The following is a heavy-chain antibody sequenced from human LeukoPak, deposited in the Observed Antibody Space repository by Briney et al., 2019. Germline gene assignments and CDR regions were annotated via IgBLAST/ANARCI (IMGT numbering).Heavy chain of an antibody. CDR3: ARDGRVYGSDYGMDV. J-gene: IGHJ6*02. Sequence: GGSLRLSCAASGFTFSSYWMHWVRQAPGKGPGWVSRINNDGSGTTYADSVKGRFTISRDDAKNTLYLQMNSLRAEDTAVYYCARDGRVYGSDYGMDVWGQGTTVTVSS. CDR2: INNDGSGT. D-gene: IGHD3-10*01. V-gene: IGHV3-74*01. CDR1: GFTFSSYW.